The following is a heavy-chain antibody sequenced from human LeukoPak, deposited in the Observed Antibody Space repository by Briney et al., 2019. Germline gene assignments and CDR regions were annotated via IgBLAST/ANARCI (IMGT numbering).Heavy chain of an antibody. CDR3: ARGPAGTGAFDI. CDR1: GDSVSSNSAA. V-gene: IGHV6-1*01. Sequence: SQTLSLTCAISGDSVSSNSAAWNWIRQSPSRGLEWLGRTYYRSKWDNECAVSVKSRITVNPDTSKNQFSLQLNSVTPEDTAVYYCARGPAGTGAFDIWGQGTMVTVSS. CDR2: TYYRSKWDN. J-gene: IGHJ3*02. D-gene: IGHD6-13*01.